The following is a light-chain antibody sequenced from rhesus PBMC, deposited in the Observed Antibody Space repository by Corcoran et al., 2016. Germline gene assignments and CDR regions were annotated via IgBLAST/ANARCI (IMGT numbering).Light chain of an antibody. J-gene: IGKJ1*01. CDR3: QQYSSSPWT. CDR2: KAS. V-gene: IGKV1-22*01. Sequence: DIQMTQSPSSLSASVGDTVTITCRASQSISSWLAWYQQKPGKAPKLLNYKASTLQRGVPSRFSGMGSGKDFTLTISSLQSEDFAIYYCQQYSSSPWTFGQGTKVEIK. CDR1: QSISSW.